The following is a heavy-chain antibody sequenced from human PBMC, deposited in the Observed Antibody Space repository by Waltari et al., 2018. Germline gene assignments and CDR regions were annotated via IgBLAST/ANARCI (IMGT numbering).Heavy chain of an antibody. J-gene: IGHJ4*02. V-gene: IGHV3-23*01. CDR1: GFTLSSYA. CDR2: ISASGGNT. D-gene: IGHD5-18*01. Sequence: EVQLLESGGGLAQPGGSLRLSCAAPGFTLSSYAMSWVRQAPGKGLEWVSSISASGGNTYYADSVKGRFTISRDNMKNTINLQMNSLRAEDTAVYFCAKGDTGRSAPSDYWGQGTLVTVSS. CDR3: AKGDTGRSAPSDY.